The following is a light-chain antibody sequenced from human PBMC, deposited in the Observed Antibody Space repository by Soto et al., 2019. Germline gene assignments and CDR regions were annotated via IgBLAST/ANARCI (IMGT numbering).Light chain of an antibody. CDR2: DAS. V-gene: IGKV1-39*01. J-gene: IGKJ1*01. Sequence: DIPMTPSPSSPSASVGDRVTIPCRASQGISTSLNWYQQKPGKAPKLLIYDASSLQSGVPSRFSGSGSETDFTLTISSLQPEDFATYSCQHSTTWTFGQGTKVDIK. CDR3: QHSTTWT. CDR1: QGISTS.